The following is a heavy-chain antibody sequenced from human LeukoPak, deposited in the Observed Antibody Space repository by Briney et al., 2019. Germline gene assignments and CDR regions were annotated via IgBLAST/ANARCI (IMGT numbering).Heavy chain of an antibody. D-gene: IGHD1-14*01. CDR2: INPNSGGT. Sequence: ASVKVSCKASGYTFTDYYLHWVRQAPRQELEWMGWINPNSGGTNYAQTFQGRVTMTRDTSITTAYLELSRLRSDDTAVYYCARIGYNHYFDYWGQGTLVTVSS. CDR3: ARIGYNHYFDY. J-gene: IGHJ4*02. V-gene: IGHV1-2*02. CDR1: GYTFTDYY.